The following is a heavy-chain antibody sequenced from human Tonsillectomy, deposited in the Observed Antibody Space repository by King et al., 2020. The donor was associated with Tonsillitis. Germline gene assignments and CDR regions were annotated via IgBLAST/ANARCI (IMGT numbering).Heavy chain of an antibody. J-gene: IGHJ5*02. Sequence: QLQLQESGPGLVKPSETLSLTCTVSGGSISSSSYYWGWIRQPPGKGLEWIGSIYYSGSTYYNPSLKSRVTISVDTSKNQFSLKLSSVTAADTAVYYCARPSTSNSYYYDSSGYYDWFDPWGQGTLVTVSS. CDR2: IYYSGST. CDR3: ARPSTSNSYYYDSSGYYDWFDP. D-gene: IGHD3-22*01. V-gene: IGHV4-39*01. CDR1: GGSISSSSYY.